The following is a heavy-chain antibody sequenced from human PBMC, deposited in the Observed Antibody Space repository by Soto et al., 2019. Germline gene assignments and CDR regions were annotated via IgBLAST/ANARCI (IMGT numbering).Heavy chain of an antibody. J-gene: IGHJ6*02. CDR2: INPRGGST. D-gene: IGHD5-18*01. CDR3: ARAHRGGGYSYGYGFYYYYGMDV. CDR1: GYTFTSYY. V-gene: IGHV1-46*01. Sequence: ASVKVSCKASGYTFTSYYMHWVRQAPGQGLEWMGIINPRGGSTNYAQKFQGRVTMTRDTSTSTVYMELSSLRSEDTAVYYCARAHRGGGYSYGYGFYYYYGMDVWGQGTTVTVSS.